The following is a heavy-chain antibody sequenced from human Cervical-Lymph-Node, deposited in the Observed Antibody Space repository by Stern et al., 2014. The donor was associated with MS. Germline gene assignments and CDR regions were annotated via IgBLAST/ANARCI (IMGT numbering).Heavy chain of an antibody. Sequence: QMQLVQSGAEVKKPGASVNVSCKTSGYTFTSYAIHWVRQAPGQRLEWMGWINTGAGNTKYSQKFQGRVPITRDTSASTAYMELSSLRSEDTAVYYCARSGNLDYWGQGTLVTVSS. V-gene: IGHV1-3*04. CDR2: INTGAGNT. J-gene: IGHJ4*02. CDR1: GYTFTSYA. CDR3: ARSGNLDY. D-gene: IGHD1-26*01.